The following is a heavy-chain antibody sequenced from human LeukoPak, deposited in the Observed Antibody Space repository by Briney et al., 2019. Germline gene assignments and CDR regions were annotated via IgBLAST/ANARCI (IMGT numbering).Heavy chain of an antibody. Sequence: GGSLRLSCAASGFTFSSYWMHWVRQAPGKGLVWVSRINSDGGSTSYADSVKGRFTISRDNAKNTLYLQMNSLRAEDTAVYYCAREGPGDGMDVWGQGTTVTVSS. CDR3: AREGPGDGMDV. D-gene: IGHD1-26*01. CDR2: INSDGGST. J-gene: IGHJ6*02. CDR1: GFTFSSYW. V-gene: IGHV3-74*01.